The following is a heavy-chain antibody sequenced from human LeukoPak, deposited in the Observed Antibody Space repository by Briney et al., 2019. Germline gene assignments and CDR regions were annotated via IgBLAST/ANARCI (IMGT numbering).Heavy chain of an antibody. D-gene: IGHD3-10*01. Sequence: SETLSLTCTVSGGSISSYYWSWIRQPPGKGLEWIGEINHSGSTNYNPSLKSRVTISVDTSKNQFSLKLSSVTAADTAVYYCARDAAPYYYGSGIFRKNNWFDPWGQGTLVTVSS. CDR1: GGSISSYY. V-gene: IGHV4-34*01. CDR2: INHSGST. J-gene: IGHJ5*02. CDR3: ARDAAPYYYGSGIFRKNNWFDP.